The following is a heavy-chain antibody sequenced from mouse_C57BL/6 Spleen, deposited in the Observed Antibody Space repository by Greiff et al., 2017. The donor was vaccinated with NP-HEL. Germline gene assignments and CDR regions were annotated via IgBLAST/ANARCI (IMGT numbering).Heavy chain of an antibody. V-gene: IGHV5-9-1*02. CDR1: GFTFSSYA. J-gene: IGHJ1*03. Sequence: EVQVVESGEGLVKPGGSLKLSCAASGFTFSSYAMSWVRQTPEKRLEWVAYISSGGDYIYYADTVKGRFTISRDNARNTLYLQMSSLKSEDTAMYYCTREGGGNYWYFDVWGTGTTVTVSS. CDR2: ISSGGDYI. CDR3: TREGGGNYWYFDV. D-gene: IGHD1-1*02.